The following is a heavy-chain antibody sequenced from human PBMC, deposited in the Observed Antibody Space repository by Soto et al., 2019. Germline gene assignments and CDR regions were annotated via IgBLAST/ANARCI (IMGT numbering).Heavy chain of an antibody. CDR3: ARDRDSNFHSFDY. D-gene: IGHD4-4*01. J-gene: IGHJ4*02. V-gene: IGHV4-31*03. Sequence: QVQLQESGPGLVKPSQTLSLTCTVSGGSISSGAYYWSWIRQHPGKGLEWIGYIYYSGSTYYNPSLQSRVSISVDTSENRLSLTLSSVTAADTAVYYCARDRDSNFHSFDYWGQGTLVTVSS. CDR1: GGSISSGAYY. CDR2: IYYSGST.